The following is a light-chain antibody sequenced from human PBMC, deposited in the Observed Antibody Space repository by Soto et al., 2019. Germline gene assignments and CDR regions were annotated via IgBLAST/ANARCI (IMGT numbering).Light chain of an antibody. Sequence: QSALTQPASVSGSPGQSITISCTGTSSDVGSYNLVSWYQQHPGKAPKLMIYEGSKRPSGVSNRFSGSKSGNTASLTIPGLQAEDEADYYCCSYAGSSLVVFGGGTKLPVL. CDR2: EGS. J-gene: IGLJ2*01. CDR3: CSYAGSSLVV. V-gene: IGLV2-23*01. CDR1: SSDVGSYNL.